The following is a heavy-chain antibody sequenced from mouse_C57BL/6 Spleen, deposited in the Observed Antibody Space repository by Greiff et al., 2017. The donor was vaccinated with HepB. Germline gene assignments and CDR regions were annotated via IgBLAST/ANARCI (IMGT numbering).Heavy chain of an antibody. CDR2: IDPSDSET. J-gene: IGHJ2*01. CDR3: ARSRGSSAYYFDY. D-gene: IGHD1-1*01. V-gene: IGHV1-52*01. Sequence: VKLQQPGAELVRPGSSVKLSCKASGYTFTSYWMHWVKQRPIQGLEWIGNIDPSDSETHYNQKFKDKATLTVDKSSSTAYMQLSSLTSEDSAVYYCARSRGSSAYYFDYWGQGTTLTVSS. CDR1: GYTFTSYW.